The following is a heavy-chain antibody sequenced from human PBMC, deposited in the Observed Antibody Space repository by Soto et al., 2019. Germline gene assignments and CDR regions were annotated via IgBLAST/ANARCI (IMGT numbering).Heavy chain of an antibody. CDR1: GFPFTGSA. V-gene: IGHV1-58*02. CDR3: GAAGGGSRIRGDYYYYYYMDV. D-gene: IGHD2-15*01. CDR2: IVVGSGNT. J-gene: IGHJ6*03. Sequence: SVKVSCKASGFPFTGSAMQWLRQARGQRLERIGWIVVGSGNTNYAQKFQERFTITRDMSTSTAYMQLSSLRSEAPAVYYCGAAGGGSRIRGDYYYYYYMDVWGKGSTFTV.